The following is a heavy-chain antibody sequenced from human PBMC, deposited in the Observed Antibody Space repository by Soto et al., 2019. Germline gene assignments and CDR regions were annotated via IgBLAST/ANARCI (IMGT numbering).Heavy chain of an antibody. D-gene: IGHD2-8*01. V-gene: IGHV1-58*01. CDR1: GFTFTSSA. CDR2: IAVGSGYT. J-gene: IGHJ4*02. CDR3: AADATAWQQMVPSDY. Sequence: SGQVSCKASGFTFTSSAFQWVRQARGQRLEWIGWIAVGSGYTNYAQRFQDRVTLTRDMSTATTYMELSRLTSEDTAIYYCAADATAWQQMVPSDYWGQGTLVTVSS.